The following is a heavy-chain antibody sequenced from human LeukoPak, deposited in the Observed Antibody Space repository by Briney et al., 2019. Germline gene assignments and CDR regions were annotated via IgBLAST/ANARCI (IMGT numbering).Heavy chain of an antibody. CDR2: IKGKTDGGTT. CDR3: TTTLWFGEVPYIN. CDR1: GFTFCNAW. D-gene: IGHD3-10*01. V-gene: IGHV3-15*01. Sequence: GGSLRLSCAASGFTFCNAWMSWLRQAPGKGLEWVGRIKGKTDGGTTDFAAPVKGRFTISRDDSKNTLYLQMNSLKTEDTAVYYCTTTLWFGEVPYINWGQGTLVTVSS. J-gene: IGHJ4*02.